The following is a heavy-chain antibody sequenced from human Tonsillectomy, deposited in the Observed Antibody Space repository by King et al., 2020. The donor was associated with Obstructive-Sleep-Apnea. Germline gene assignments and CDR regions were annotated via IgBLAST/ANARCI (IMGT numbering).Heavy chain of an antibody. CDR1: GFTFSSYS. Sequence: VQLVESGGGLVKPGGSLRLSCAASGFTFSSYSMNWVRQAPGKGLEWVSSISSSSSYIYYADSVKGRFTISRDNAKNSLYLQMNSLRAEDTAVYYCAGDPYKTGYCTNGVCYPYYFDYWGQGTLVTVSS. V-gene: IGHV3-21*01. D-gene: IGHD2-8*01. CDR3: AGDPYKTGYCTNGVCYPYYFDY. J-gene: IGHJ4*02. CDR2: ISSSSSYI.